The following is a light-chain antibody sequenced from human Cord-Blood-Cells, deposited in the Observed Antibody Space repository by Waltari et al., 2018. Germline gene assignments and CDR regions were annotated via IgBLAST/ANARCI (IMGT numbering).Light chain of an antibody. CDR3: QQYNNWPPLT. V-gene: IGKV3-15*01. CDR1: QSVSSN. CDR2: GAS. J-gene: IGKJ4*01. Sequence: ILMTQSPATLSVSHGERATLSCRASQSVSSNLAWYQQKPGQAPRLLIYGASTRATGIPARFSGSGSGTEFTLTISSLQSEDFAVYYCQQYNNWPPLTFGGGTKVEIK.